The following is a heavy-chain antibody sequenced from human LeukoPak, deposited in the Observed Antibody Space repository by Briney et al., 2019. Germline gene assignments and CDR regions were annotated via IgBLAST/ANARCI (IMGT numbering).Heavy chain of an antibody. CDR2: INADGSIT. V-gene: IGHV3-74*01. Sequence: GGSLTLSCTVSGFVFRNYYMHWVRQAPGKGLVWVSHINADGSITSHAGSVKGRFTISRDNAKSTLYLQMNSLRPEDTAVYYCARGGVPASQDSWGQGTLVTVSS. CDR1: GFVFRNYY. D-gene: IGHD3-10*01. J-gene: IGHJ5*02. CDR3: ARGGVPASQDS.